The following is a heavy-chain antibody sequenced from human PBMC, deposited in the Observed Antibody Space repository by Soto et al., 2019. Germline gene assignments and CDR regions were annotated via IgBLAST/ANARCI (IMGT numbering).Heavy chain of an antibody. V-gene: IGHV3-23*01. D-gene: IGHD5-12*01. J-gene: IGHJ4*02. CDR2: LSFSGISA. CDR3: ARDSWSGPVVTIPFEH. CDR1: GFTLSNYA. Sequence: GGSLRLSCAASGFTLSNYAMSWVRQAPGMGLEWVSTLSFSGISAFYTDSVKGRFIISRDDSKNTLYLQMNTLRAEDTAIYYCARDSWSGPVVTIPFEHWGQGTLVTVSS.